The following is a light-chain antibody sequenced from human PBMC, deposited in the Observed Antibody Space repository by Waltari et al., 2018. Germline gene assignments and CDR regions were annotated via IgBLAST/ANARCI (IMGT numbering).Light chain of an antibody. Sequence: IVLTQSPGTLSLSPGERATPACRASETVSRALAWYQQKPGQAPRLLSYGASPRAPGIPDRFSGSVSGTDFSLTSSGLEPEGFAGYYCQHYVRWPATFGQGTKVEIK. J-gene: IGKJ1*01. V-gene: IGKV3-20*01. CDR3: QHYVRWPAT. CDR1: ETVSRA. CDR2: GAS.